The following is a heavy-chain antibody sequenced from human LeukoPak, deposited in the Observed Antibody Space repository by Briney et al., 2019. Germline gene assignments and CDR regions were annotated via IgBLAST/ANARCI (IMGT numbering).Heavy chain of an antibody. Sequence: GGSLRPSCAASGFTFSTYSMNWVRQAPGKGLEWVSSISSSSSYIYYADSVKGRFTISRDNAKNSLYLQMNSLRAEDTAVYYCARDLSPLPPYYYDSSGQAGFDYWGQGTLVTVSS. CDR2: ISSSSSYI. CDR1: GFTFSTYS. J-gene: IGHJ4*02. D-gene: IGHD3-22*01. V-gene: IGHV3-21*01. CDR3: ARDLSPLPPYYYDSSGQAGFDY.